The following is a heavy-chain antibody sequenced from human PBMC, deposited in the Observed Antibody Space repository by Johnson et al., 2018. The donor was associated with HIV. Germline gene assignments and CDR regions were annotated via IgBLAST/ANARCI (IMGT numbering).Heavy chain of an antibody. CDR3: ATSMGATALAFDI. CDR1: GFIFNSYG. V-gene: IGHV3-30*02. Sequence: VQLVESGGGVVQPGGSLRLSCAASGFIFNSYGMHWVRQAPGKGLEWVAFIRYDGSNKYYADSVKGRFTISRDNSKNTLYLQMNSLRAEDTAVYYCATSMGATALAFDIWGQGTMVTVSS. CDR2: IRYDGSNK. D-gene: IGHD1-26*01. J-gene: IGHJ3*02.